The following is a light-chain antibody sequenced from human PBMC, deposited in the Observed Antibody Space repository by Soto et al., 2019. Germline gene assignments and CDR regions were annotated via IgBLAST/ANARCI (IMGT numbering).Light chain of an antibody. V-gene: IGLV2-8*01. CDR2: EVV. CDR1: KNDIGVYDF. Sequence: QSALTQPTSASGSPGQSVTISCTGTKNDIGVYDFVSWYQHHPGKAPRLIIYEVVQRPSGVPDRFSGSRSGNTASLLVSGPHAADEADYFFKSXXXXXXXXXGIWTKLT. J-gene: IGLJ1*01. CDR3: KSXXXXXXXX.